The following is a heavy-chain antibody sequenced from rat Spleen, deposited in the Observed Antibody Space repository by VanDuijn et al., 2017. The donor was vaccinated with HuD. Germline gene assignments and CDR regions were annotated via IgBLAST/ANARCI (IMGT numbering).Heavy chain of an antibody. Sequence: QVQLKESGPGLVQPSETLSLTCTVSGFSLTSYSVSWVRRPPGKGLEWIAAISSGGSTYYNSALKSRLSISRDTSKSQVFLKMNSLQTEDTAMYFCARLTIGSWGQGVMVTVSS. CDR2: ISSGGST. D-gene: IGHD1-3*01. CDR3: ARLTIGS. J-gene: IGHJ2*01. V-gene: IGHV2-6*01. CDR1: GFSLTSYS.